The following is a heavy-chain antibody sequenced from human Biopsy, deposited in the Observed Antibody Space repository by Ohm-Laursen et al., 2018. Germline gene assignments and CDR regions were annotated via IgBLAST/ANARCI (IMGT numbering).Heavy chain of an antibody. V-gene: IGHV1-18*04. CDR1: GYTLTAFS. CDR3: ARDPHGEGRDYGSYFDY. Sequence: SSVKVSCKPSGYTLTAFSVHWLRQAPGQGLEWMGWISAYNGHTKFARKFQDRVTMTTDTSTTTAYMDLRSLRSDDTAVYYCARDPHGEGRDYGSYFDYWGQGTLVTVSS. CDR2: ISAYNGHT. D-gene: IGHD4-17*01. J-gene: IGHJ4*02.